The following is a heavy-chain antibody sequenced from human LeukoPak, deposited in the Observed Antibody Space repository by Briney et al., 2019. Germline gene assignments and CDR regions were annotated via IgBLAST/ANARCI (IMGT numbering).Heavy chain of an antibody. CDR3: ARRGVYYYDSSGRANYYFDY. CDR1: GYTFINYG. D-gene: IGHD3-22*01. CDR2: ITPYNGNT. Sequence: ASVKVSCKASGYTFINYGINWVRQAPGQGLEWVGWITPYNGNTNYAQKLQGRVTMTTDTSTSIAYMELRSLRPDDTAMYYCARRGVYYYDSSGRANYYFDYWGQGTLVTVSS. J-gene: IGHJ4*02. V-gene: IGHV1-18*01.